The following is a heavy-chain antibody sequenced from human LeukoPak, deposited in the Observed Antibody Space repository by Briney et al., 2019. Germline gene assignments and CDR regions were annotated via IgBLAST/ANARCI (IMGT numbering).Heavy chain of an antibody. V-gene: IGHV1-18*01. Sequence: GASVKVSCKASGYTFTSYGISWVRQAPGQGLEWMGWISAYNGNTNYAQKLQGRVTMTRDMSTSTVYMELSSLRSEDTAVYYCARDHDIVATIPGDYWGQGTLVTVSS. CDR2: ISAYNGNT. CDR3: ARDHDIVATIPGDY. CDR1: GYTFTSYG. J-gene: IGHJ4*02. D-gene: IGHD5-12*01.